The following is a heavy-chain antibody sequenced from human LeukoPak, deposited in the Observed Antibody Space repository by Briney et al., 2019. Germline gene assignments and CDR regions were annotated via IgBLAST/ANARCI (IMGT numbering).Heavy chain of an antibody. CDR2: IYDRGST. CDR1: GGSISSYY. J-gene: IGHJ4*02. V-gene: IGHV4-59*01. CDR3: ARGRTFDK. Sequence: KPSETLSLTCTVSGGSISSYYWSWIRQPPGKGLEWIGNIYDRGSTKYNPSLKSRVTISVDTSKNQFSLRLSSVTAADTAVYYCARGRTFDKWGQGTLVTVSS.